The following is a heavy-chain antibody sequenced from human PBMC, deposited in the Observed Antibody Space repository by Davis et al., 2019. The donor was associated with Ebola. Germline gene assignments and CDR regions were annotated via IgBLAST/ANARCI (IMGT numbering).Heavy chain of an antibody. D-gene: IGHD1-26*01. J-gene: IGHJ4*02. CDR1: GFTFSAHT. CDR3: VKEGTTTIWVDSDN. Sequence: GGSLRLSCSASGFTFSAHTMHWVRQAPGKGLEYVSVISSSGKTYYADSVKGRFTISRDNSQNNAYLQMTSLRVEDTAVYYCVKEGTTTIWVDSDNWGQGTLVTVSS. CDR2: ISSSGKT. V-gene: IGHV3-64D*08.